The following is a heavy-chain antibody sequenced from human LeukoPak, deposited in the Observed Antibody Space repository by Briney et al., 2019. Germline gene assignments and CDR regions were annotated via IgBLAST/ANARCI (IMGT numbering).Heavy chain of an antibody. CDR1: GYTFTSYD. J-gene: IGHJ5*02. CDR3: ARVFHFSSWFDP. CDR2: MNPNSGNT. V-gene: IGHV1-8*01. D-gene: IGHD6-13*01. Sequence: GASVKVSCKASGYTFTSYDINWVRQATGQGLEWMGWMNPNSGNTGYAQKFQGRVTMTRNTSISTAYMELSSLRSEDTAVYYCARVFHFSSWFDPWGQGTLVTVSS.